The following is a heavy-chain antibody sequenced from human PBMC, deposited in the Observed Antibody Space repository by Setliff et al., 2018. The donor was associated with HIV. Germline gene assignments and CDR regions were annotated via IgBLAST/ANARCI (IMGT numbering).Heavy chain of an antibody. CDR1: GESFSGYY. D-gene: IGHD6-19*01. Sequence: ASETLSLTCAVYGESFSGYYWTWIRQPPGKGLEWIGEINLSGNTNYNPSLKSRITMSVDMSKNQFSLKLSSVTAADTAVYYCARGSAYSSGWYNDYYYMDVWGKGTTVTV. V-gene: IGHV4-34*01. CDR3: ARGSAYSSGWYNDYYYMDV. J-gene: IGHJ6*03. CDR2: INLSGNT.